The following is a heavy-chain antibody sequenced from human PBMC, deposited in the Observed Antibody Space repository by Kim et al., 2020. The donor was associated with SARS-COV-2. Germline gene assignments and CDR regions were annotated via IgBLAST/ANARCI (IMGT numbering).Heavy chain of an antibody. CDR1: GGSISSSSYY. CDR3: ARHNTIFGVVIIYFDY. D-gene: IGHD3-3*01. J-gene: IGHJ4*02. Sequence: SETLSLTCTVSGGSISSSSYYWGWIRQPPGKGLEWIGSIYYSGSTYYNPSLKSRVTISVDTSKNKFSLKLSSVTAADTAVYYCARHNTIFGVVIIYFDYWGQGTLVTVSS. V-gene: IGHV4-39*01. CDR2: IYYSGST.